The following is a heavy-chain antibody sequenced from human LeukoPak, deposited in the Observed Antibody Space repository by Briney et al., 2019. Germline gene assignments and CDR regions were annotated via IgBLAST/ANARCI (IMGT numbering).Heavy chain of an antibody. CDR3: ARARYCGGDCYPLGPSQHVDY. D-gene: IGHD2-21*02. V-gene: IGHV1-69*04. Sequence: GASVKVSCKASGGTFSSYAISWVRQAPGQGLEWMGRIIPILGIANYAQKFQGRVTITADKSTSTAYMELSSLRSEDTAVYYCARARYCGGDCYPLGPSQHVDYWGQGTLVTVSS. J-gene: IGHJ4*02. CDR2: IIPILGIA. CDR1: GGTFSSYA.